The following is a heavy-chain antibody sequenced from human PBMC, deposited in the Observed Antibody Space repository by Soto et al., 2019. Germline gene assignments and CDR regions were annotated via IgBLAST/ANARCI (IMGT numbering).Heavy chain of an antibody. V-gene: IGHV4-39*01. D-gene: IGHD6-6*01. CDR2: IYYSGST. CDR3: ARRAEYSSSSSYYYYYMDV. J-gene: IGHJ6*03. CDR1: GGSISSSSYY. Sequence: SETLSLTCTVSGGSISSSSYYWGWIRQPPGKGLEWIGSIYYSGSTYYNPSLKSRVTISVDTSKNQFSLKLSSVTAADTAVYYCARRAEYSSSSSYYYYYMDVWGKGTTVTVSS.